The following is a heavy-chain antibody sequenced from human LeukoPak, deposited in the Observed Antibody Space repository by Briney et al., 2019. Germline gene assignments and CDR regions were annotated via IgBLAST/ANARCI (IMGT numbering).Heavy chain of an antibody. CDR2: INPSGGST. V-gene: IGHV1-46*01. D-gene: IGHD3-22*01. Sequence: ASVKVSCKASGYTFTSYYMHWVRQAPGQGLEWMGIINPSGGSTSYAQKFQGRVTMTRDTSTSTVYMELSSLRSEDTAVYYCARDRPTYYYDRSGQDAFDIWGQGTMVTVSS. J-gene: IGHJ3*02. CDR1: GYTFTSYY. CDR3: ARDRPTYYYDRSGQDAFDI.